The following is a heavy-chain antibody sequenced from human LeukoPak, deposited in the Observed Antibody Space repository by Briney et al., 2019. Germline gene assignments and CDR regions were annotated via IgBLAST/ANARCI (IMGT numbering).Heavy chain of an antibody. CDR1: GFTFSSHA. V-gene: IGHV3-33*01. Sequence: GGSLRLSCAASGFTFSSHAMHWVRQAPGKGLEWVAVIWYDGSNKYYADSVKGRFTISRDNSKNTLDLQMNSLRAEDTAVYYCARDRSMYSGSYHDYWGQGTLVTVSS. CDR3: ARDRSMYSGSYHDY. D-gene: IGHD1-26*01. J-gene: IGHJ4*02. CDR2: IWYDGSNK.